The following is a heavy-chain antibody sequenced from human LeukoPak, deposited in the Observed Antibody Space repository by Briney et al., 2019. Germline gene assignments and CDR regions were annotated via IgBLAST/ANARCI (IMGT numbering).Heavy chain of an antibody. CDR2: ISGSGDST. J-gene: IGHJ6*02. Sequence: PGASLRLSCAASGFTFSIYAMSWVRQAPGEGLEWVSVISGSGDSTEYADSVKGRFTISRDNSKKTLYLQMNSLRAEDTAVYYCAKGQDVWGQGTTVTVSS. V-gene: IGHV3-23*01. CDR3: AKGQDV. CDR1: GFTFSIYA.